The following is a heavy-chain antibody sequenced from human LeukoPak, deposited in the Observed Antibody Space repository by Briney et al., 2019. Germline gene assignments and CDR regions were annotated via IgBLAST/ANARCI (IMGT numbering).Heavy chain of an antibody. J-gene: IGHJ4*02. V-gene: IGHV3-21*01. CDR1: GFTLSSYS. Sequence: GGSLRLFCAASGFTLSSYSMNWVRQAPGKGLEWVSSISSSSSYIYYADSVKGRFTISRDNAKNPLYLQMNSLRAEDTAVYYCARADYSGHDLRYWGQGTLVTVSS. D-gene: IGHD5-12*01. CDR2: ISSSSSYI. CDR3: ARADYSGHDLRY.